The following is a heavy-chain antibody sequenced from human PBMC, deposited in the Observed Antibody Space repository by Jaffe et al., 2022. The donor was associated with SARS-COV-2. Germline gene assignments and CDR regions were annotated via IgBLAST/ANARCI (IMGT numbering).Heavy chain of an antibody. CDR3: ASPQGGGYYFDY. V-gene: IGHV3-23*01. Sequence: EVQLLESGGNLVQPGGSLRVSCAASGFTFSNYAMSWVRQAPGKGLECVSGITSDGRAFYADSVKGRFTISRDNSKNTLYLQMNSLRVEDTALYYCASPQGGGYYFDYWGQGTLVTVSS. CDR1: GFTFSNYA. J-gene: IGHJ4*02. CDR2: ITSDGRA. D-gene: IGHD3-16*01.